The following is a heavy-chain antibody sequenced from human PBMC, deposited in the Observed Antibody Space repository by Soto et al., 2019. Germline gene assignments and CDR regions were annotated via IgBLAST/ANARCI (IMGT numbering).Heavy chain of an antibody. CDR1: GGSFSGYY. CDR3: ARGPPYCSGGSCYPNWFDP. CDR2: INHSGST. V-gene: IGHV4-34*01. J-gene: IGHJ5*02. Sequence: PWETLSLTCAVYGGSFSGYYWSWIRQPPGKGLEWIGEINHSGSTNYNPSLKSRVTISVDTSKNQFSLKLSSVTAADTAVYYCARGPPYCSGGSCYPNWFDPWGQGTLVTVSS. D-gene: IGHD2-15*01.